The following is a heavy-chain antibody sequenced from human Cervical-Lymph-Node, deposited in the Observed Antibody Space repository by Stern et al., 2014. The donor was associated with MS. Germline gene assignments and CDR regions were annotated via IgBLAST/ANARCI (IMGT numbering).Heavy chain of an antibody. D-gene: IGHD5-12*01. CDR2: ISWNSDTI. Sequence: VQLVQSGGGLVQPGRSLRLSCAASGFTFDDYAMHWVRQAPGKGLEWVSGISWNSDTIGYADSVKGRFTISRDNAKNSLYLQMNSLRVEDTAMYYCAKERRGYDFAFDIWGQGTVVTVSS. CDR1: GFTFDDYA. J-gene: IGHJ3*02. V-gene: IGHV3-9*01. CDR3: AKERRGYDFAFDI.